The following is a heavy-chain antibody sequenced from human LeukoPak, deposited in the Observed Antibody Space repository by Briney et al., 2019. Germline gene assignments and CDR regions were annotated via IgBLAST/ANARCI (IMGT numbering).Heavy chain of an antibody. V-gene: IGHV4-31*03. CDR2: IYYSGST. CDR1: GGSISSGGYY. J-gene: IGHJ4*02. CDR3: ARGPTYYYDSSGYYPDPGYFDY. Sequence: SETLSLTCTVSGGSISSGGYYWSWIRQHPGKGLEWIGYIYYSGSTYYNPSLKSRVTISVDTSKNQFSLKLSSVTAADTAVYYCARGPTYYYDSSGYYPDPGYFDYWGQGTLVTVSS. D-gene: IGHD3-22*01.